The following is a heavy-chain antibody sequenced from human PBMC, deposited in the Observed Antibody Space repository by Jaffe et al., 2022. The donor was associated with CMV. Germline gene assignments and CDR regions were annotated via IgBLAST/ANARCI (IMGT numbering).Heavy chain of an antibody. Sequence: EVQLVQSGAEVKKPGESLKISCQGSGYTFTNYWIGWVRQVPGKGLEWMGIIYPGDSDTRYSPSFQGQITISADKSTRTAYLQWSSLKASDTAMYYCARPTSSNWFRSPFDFWGQGTVVTVSS. J-gene: IGHJ3*01. CDR1: GYTFTNYW. CDR3: ARPTSSNWFRSPFDF. D-gene: IGHD6-13*01. V-gene: IGHV5-51*01. CDR2: IYPGDSDT.